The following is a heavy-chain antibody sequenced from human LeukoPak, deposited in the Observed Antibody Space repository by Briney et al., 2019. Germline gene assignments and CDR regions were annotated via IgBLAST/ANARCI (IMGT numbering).Heavy chain of an antibody. V-gene: IGHV3-23*01. J-gene: IGHJ4*02. CDR1: GFTFSRYA. CDR3: ARQVSCDTTTCYAGMPPDY. CDR2: ISGSDGST. Sequence: GGSLRLSCAASGFTFSRYAMSWVRQTPEKGLEWVSVISGSDGSTYYADSVRGRFTISSDDSGNTLFLQMNSLRAEDTAVYYCARQVSCDTTTCYAGMPPDYWGQGTLVTVSS. D-gene: IGHD2-2*01.